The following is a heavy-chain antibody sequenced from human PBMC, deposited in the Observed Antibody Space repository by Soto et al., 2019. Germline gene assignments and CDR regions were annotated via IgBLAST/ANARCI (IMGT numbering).Heavy chain of an antibody. CDR2: IIPIFGTA. D-gene: IGHD5-18*01. V-gene: IGHV1-69*13. Sequence: GASVKVSCKASGGTFSSYAISWVRQAPGQGLEWMGGIIPIFGTANYAQKFQGRVTITADESTSTAYMELSSLRSEDTAVYYCARGRYSYGKDNWFDPWGQGTLVTVSS. J-gene: IGHJ5*02. CDR3: ARGRYSYGKDNWFDP. CDR1: GGTFSSYA.